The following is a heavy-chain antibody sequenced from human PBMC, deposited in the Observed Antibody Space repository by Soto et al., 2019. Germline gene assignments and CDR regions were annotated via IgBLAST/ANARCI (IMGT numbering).Heavy chain of an antibody. V-gene: IGHV1-69*10. CDR3: AREMRDIVVVPLGY. Sequence: VKVSCKASGGTFSSYTISWVRQAPGQGLEWMGRIIPILGIANYAQKFQGRVTITADKSTSTAYMELSSLRSEDTAVYYCAREMRDIVVVPLGYWGQGTLVTVSS. CDR1: GGTFSSYT. CDR2: IIPILGIA. D-gene: IGHD2-2*01. J-gene: IGHJ4*02.